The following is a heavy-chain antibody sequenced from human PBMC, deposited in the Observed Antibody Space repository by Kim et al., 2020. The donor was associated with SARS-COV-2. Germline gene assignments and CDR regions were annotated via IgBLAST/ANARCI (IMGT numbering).Heavy chain of an antibody. CDR2: IIPIFGTA. CDR1: GGTFSSYA. CDR3: ASTILWFGELSTKYYYYGMDV. D-gene: IGHD3-10*01. J-gene: IGHJ6*02. V-gene: IGHV1-69*13. Sequence: SVKVSCKASGGTFSSYAISWVRQAPGQGLEWMGGIIPIFGTANYAQKFQGRVTITADESTSTAYMELSSLRSEDTAVYYCASTILWFGELSTKYYYYGMDVWGQGTTVTVSS.